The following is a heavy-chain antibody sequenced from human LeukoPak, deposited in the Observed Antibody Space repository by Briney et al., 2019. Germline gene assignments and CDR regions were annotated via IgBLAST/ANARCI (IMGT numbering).Heavy chain of an antibody. J-gene: IGHJ4*02. V-gene: IGHV4-39*07. CDR3: ARLPDYYSRHGAPG. CDR2: IYYSGSS. CDR1: GGSISSSSSY. Sequence: SETLSLTCSVSGGSISSSSSYWGWIRQPPGKGLEWIGSIYYSGSSFDNPSLKSRITISVDTSKNQFSLKLSSVTAADTAVYYCARLPDYYSRHGAPGWGQGTLVTVSS. D-gene: IGHD3-10*01.